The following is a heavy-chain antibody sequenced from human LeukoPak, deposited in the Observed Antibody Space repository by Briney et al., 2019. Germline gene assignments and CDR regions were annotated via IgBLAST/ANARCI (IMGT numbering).Heavy chain of an antibody. J-gene: IGHJ4*02. CDR2: IYSSGSI. CDR3: ARQFEF. Sequence: SETLSLTCTVFGGSLSSYYWVWVRQPPGKGLEWIGLIYSSGSIKYNPSLKSRFTISLDTSNNQISLKLTSVTAADTAIYYCARQFEFWGQGTLVTVSS. CDR1: GGSLSSYY. V-gene: IGHV4-59*08.